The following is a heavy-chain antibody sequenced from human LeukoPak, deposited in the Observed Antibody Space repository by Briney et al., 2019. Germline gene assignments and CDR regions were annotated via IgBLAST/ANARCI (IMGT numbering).Heavy chain of an antibody. CDR2: IYYSGST. D-gene: IGHD3-10*01. Sequence: SETLSLTCTVSGGSISSYYWSWIRQPPGKGLEWIGYIYYSGSTNYNPSLKSRVTISVDTSKNQFSLKLSSVTAADTAVYYCARRDEGAGSSRTGNFDYWGQGTLVTVSS. CDR1: GGSISSYY. CDR3: ARRDEGAGSSRTGNFDY. V-gene: IGHV4-59*08. J-gene: IGHJ4*02.